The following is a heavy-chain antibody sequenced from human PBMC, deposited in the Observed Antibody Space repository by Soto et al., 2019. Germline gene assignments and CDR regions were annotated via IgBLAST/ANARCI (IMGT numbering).Heavy chain of an antibody. Sequence: PGGSLRLSCVASGFTFNNYAMSWIRQAPGKGLEWVSTISESGGRTNYADSVQGRFTISRDNSESTLYLQMSSLRAGDTAVYYCARDPGGTFDHWGQGTLVTVSS. CDR3: ARDPGGTFDH. CDR2: ISESGGRT. J-gene: IGHJ4*02. V-gene: IGHV3-23*01. CDR1: GFTFNNYA.